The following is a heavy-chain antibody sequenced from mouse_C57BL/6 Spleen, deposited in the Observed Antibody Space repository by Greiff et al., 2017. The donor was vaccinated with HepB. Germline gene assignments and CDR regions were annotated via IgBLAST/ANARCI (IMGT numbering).Heavy chain of an antibody. J-gene: IGHJ3*01. D-gene: IGHD3-3*01. Sequence: VQLQQSGPELVKPGASVKISCKASGYAFSSSWMNWVKQRPGKGLEWIGRIYPGDGDTNYNGKFKGKATLTADKSSSTAHMQLSSLTSEDSAVYFCAGGDAAYWGQGTLVTVSA. CDR1: GYAFSSSW. V-gene: IGHV1-82*01. CDR2: IYPGDGDT. CDR3: AGGDAAY.